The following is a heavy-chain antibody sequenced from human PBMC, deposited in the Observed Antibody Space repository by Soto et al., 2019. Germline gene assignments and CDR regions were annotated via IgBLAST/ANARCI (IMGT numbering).Heavy chain of an antibody. CDR1: GFTFSGYS. V-gene: IGHV3-21*01. Sequence: EVQLVESGGGLVKPGGSLRLSCVASGFTFSGYSINWVRQAPGKGLEWVSYISGPSIYIYYADSVKGRFIISRDNAKRAVDLQLNSLSAEDTAVYYCARGFRDGFNVWGQGTKVSVSS. CDR2: ISGPSIYI. CDR3: ARGFRDGFNV. D-gene: IGHD3-10*01. J-gene: IGHJ6*02.